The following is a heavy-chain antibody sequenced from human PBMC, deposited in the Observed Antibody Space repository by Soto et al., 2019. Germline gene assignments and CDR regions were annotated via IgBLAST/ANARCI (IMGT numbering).Heavy chain of an antibody. D-gene: IGHD6-6*01. V-gene: IGHV1-69*13. CDR3: ARGGSIAPDNWFDP. CDR2: IIPIFGTA. CDR1: GGTFSSYA. Sequence: SVKVSCKASGGTFSSYAISWVRQAPGQGLEWMGGIIPIFGTANYAQKFQGRVTITADESTSTAYMELSSLRSEDTAVYYCARGGSIAPDNWFDPWGQGTLVTVS. J-gene: IGHJ5*02.